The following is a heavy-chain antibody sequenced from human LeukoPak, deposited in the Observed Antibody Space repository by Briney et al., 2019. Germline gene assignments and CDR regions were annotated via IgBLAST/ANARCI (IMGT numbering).Heavy chain of an antibody. J-gene: IGHJ4*02. CDR1: GFTFNNYV. Sequence: GGSLRLSCTASGFTFNNYVMSWVRQAPGKGLEWVSAISGSGGGTYYADSVKGRFTISRDDSKNTLYLQMNSLRAEDTAVYYCAKDLGRYRNNYFDYWGQGTLVTVSS. V-gene: IGHV3-23*01. CDR3: AKDLGRYRNNYFDY. D-gene: IGHD1-26*01. CDR2: ISGSGGGT.